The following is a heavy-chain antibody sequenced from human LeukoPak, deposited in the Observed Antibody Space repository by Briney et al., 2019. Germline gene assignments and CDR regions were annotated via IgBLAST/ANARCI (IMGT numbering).Heavy chain of an antibody. V-gene: IGHV3-7*01. D-gene: IGHD6-19*01. CDR2: IKQDGSEK. J-gene: IGHJ4*02. Sequence: GGALRLSCAASGFTFSSYWMSWVRQAPGKGLEWVANIKQDGSEKYYVDSVKGRFTISRDNAKNSLSLQMNSLRAEDTAMYYCARKVGKYSGWYNYWGQGTLVTVSS. CDR1: GFTFSSYW. CDR3: ARKVGKYSGWYNY.